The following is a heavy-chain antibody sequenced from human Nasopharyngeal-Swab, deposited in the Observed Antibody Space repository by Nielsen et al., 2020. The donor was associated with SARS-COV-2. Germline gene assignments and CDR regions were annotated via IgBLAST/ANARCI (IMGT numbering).Heavy chain of an antibody. CDR3: AGHPADFDY. Sequence: SQTLSLTCAVHGGSVSDYHWSWIRQPPGKGLEWIGEMKPSGITNYNPSLKSRVAISIDTSKNQFFLNLRSVTAADTAVYYCAGHPADFDYWGQGTLITVSS. V-gene: IGHV4-34*01. D-gene: IGHD6-25*01. J-gene: IGHJ4*02. CDR2: MKPSGIT. CDR1: GGSVSDYH.